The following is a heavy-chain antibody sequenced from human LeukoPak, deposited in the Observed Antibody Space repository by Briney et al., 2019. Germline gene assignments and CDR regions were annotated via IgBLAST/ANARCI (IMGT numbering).Heavy chain of an antibody. D-gene: IGHD2-15*01. J-gene: IGHJ4*02. Sequence: PSETQSLTCTVSGGSISSYYWSWVRQPPGKGLEWIGYIYYSGSTNYNPSLKSRVTISVDTSKNQFSLKLSSVTAADTAVYYCARYCSGGSCFGDWGQGTLVTVSS. CDR2: IYYSGST. V-gene: IGHV4-59*08. CDR3: ARYCSGGSCFGD. CDR1: GGSISSYY.